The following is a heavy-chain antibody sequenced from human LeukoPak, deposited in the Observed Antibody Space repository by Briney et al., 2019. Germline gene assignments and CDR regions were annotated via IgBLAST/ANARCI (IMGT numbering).Heavy chain of an antibody. D-gene: IGHD6-13*01. J-gene: IGHJ3*02. CDR1: GYTFINHD. CDR3: AVAAANTRLGDALDI. CDR2: MNPKSGNT. Sequence: ASVKVSCKASGYTFINHDINWVRQATGQGLEWVGWMNPKSGNTGYAQKFQGRVTMTRNTSISSAYMELSSLRSEDTAVYYCAVAAANTRLGDALDIWGQGTMVTVSS. V-gene: IGHV1-8*01.